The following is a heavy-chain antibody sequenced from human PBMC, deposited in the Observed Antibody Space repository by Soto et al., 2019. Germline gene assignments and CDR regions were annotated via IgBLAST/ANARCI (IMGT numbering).Heavy chain of an antibody. J-gene: IGHJ5*01. Sequence: WTWLRQPPGKGLEWIGHISYNGRTIYNPSLTSRVTTSLDTSRNQFSLRLTSLTAADTAIYYCARAGDFRIDSWGQGTLVTVSS. CDR2: ISYNGRT. D-gene: IGHD3-10*01. CDR3: ARAGDFRIDS. V-gene: IGHV4-59*01.